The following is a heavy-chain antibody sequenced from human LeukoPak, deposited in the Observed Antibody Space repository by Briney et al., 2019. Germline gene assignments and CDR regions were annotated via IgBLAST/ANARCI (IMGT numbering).Heavy chain of an antibody. CDR3: ARDYILPLETDNGDGFAI. Sequence: EASVIVSCKASGYTFRQYSISWVRQAPGKGLEWMGWVSPSHTTRVYAQQFQGRVTMTADTNTNTVSMELRSLRSDDTAVYFCARDYILPLETDNGDGFAIWGQGTVVSVSS. CDR2: VSPSHTTR. D-gene: IGHD3-3*02. J-gene: IGHJ3*02. V-gene: IGHV1-18*01. CDR1: GYTFRQYS.